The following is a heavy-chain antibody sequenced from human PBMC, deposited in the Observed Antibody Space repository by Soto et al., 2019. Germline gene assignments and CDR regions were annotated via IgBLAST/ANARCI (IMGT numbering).Heavy chain of an antibody. CDR2: ISGSGGST. CDR3: AKRGSGSYFDY. Sequence: EVQLLESGGGWGQPGGSLRLSCAASGFTFSSYAMNWVRQAPGKGLEWVSVISGSGGSTYYADSVKGRFSISRDSSKNTLYLQMNSLRAEDTAVYYCAKRGSGSYFDYWGQGTLVTVSS. CDR1: GFTFSSYA. D-gene: IGHD1-26*01. V-gene: IGHV3-23*01. J-gene: IGHJ4*02.